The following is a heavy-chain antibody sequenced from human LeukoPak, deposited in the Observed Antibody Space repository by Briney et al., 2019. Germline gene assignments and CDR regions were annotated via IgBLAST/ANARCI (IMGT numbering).Heavy chain of an antibody. CDR2: ISSSGSTI. CDR3: ARVGFNYYGSGSQFDY. J-gene: IGHJ4*02. V-gene: IGHV3-48*03. Sequence: GGSLRLSCAASGFTFSSYEMNWVRQAPGKGLEWVSYISSSGSTIYYADSVKGRFTISRDNAKNSLYLQMNSLRAEDTAVYYCARVGFNYYGSGSQFDYWGQGTLVTVSS. D-gene: IGHD3-10*01. CDR1: GFTFSSYE.